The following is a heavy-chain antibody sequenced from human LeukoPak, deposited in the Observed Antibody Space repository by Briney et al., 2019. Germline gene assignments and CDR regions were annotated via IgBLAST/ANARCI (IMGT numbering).Heavy chain of an antibody. CDR1: GYTFTGYY. V-gene: IGHV1-2*02. Sequence: ASVKVSCKASGYTFTGYYMHWVRQAPGQGLEWMGWINPNSGGTNYAQKLQGRVTMTTDTSTSTAYMELRGLRSDDTAVYYCARDARSPECSGGSCYSPNWFDPWGQGTLVTVSS. CDR2: INPNSGGT. J-gene: IGHJ5*02. D-gene: IGHD2-15*01. CDR3: ARDARSPECSGGSCYSPNWFDP.